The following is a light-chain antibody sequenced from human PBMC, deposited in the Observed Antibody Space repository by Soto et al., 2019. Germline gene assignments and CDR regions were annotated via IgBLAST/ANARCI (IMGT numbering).Light chain of an antibody. CDR1: QSVTSN. V-gene: IGKV3-15*01. Sequence: DIVMKQSPASLSVSKGERVTFSCRASQSVTSNLAWYQHKPGQAPRLLTSGASTGATGIPARFRGSGSGTEFTLTINSLQSEDFAIYYCQQYNNWPVTFGGGTKVDIK. CDR3: QQYNNWPVT. J-gene: IGKJ4*01. CDR2: GAS.